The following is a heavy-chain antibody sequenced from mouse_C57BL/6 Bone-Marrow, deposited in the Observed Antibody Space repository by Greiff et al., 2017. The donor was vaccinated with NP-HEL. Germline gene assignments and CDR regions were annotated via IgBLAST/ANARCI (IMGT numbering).Heavy chain of an antibody. CDR2: IHPNSGST. V-gene: IGHV1-64*01. Sequence: QVQLQQPGAELVKPGASVKLSCKASGYTFTSYWMHWVKQRPGQGLEWIGMIHPNSGSTNYNEKFKSKATLTVDKSSSTAYMQLSSLTSEDSAVYYCARWGWLLSLDAMDYWGQGTSVTVSS. CDR3: ARWGWLLSLDAMDY. D-gene: IGHD2-3*01. CDR1: GYTFTSYW. J-gene: IGHJ4*01.